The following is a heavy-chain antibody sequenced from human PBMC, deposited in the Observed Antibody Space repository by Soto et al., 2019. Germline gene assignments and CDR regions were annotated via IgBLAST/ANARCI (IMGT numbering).Heavy chain of an antibody. CDR1: GGSISSYY. J-gene: IGHJ6*03. CDR3: ARLDVDPYYYYYYMEV. V-gene: IGHV4-59*08. CDR2: IYYSGST. D-gene: IGHD3-16*01. Sequence: PTETLSLTCTVSGGSISSYYWSWIRQPPGKELEWIGYIYYSGSTNYNPSLKSRVTISVDTSKNQCSLKLSSVTAADTAVYYCARLDVDPYYYYYYMEVWCKGTTHTVSS.